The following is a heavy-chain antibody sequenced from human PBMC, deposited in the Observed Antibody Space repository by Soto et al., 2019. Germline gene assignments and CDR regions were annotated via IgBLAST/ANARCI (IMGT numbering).Heavy chain of an antibody. CDR3: ARRIRRESFDY. J-gene: IGHJ4*02. CDR2: INHSGST. CDR1: GGSFSGYY. D-gene: IGHD1-26*01. Sequence: SETLSLTCAVYGGSFSGYYWIWIRQPPGKGLEWIGEINHSGSTNYNPSLKSRVTISVDTSKNQFSLKLSSVTAADTAVYYCARRIRRESFDYWGQGTLVTVSS. V-gene: IGHV4-34*01.